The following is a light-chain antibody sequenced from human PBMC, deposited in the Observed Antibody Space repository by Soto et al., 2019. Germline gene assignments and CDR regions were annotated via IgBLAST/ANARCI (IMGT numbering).Light chain of an antibody. CDR3: QKYDNLPLT. Sequence: DIPMTQSPSSLSASVGDRITITCRASQDISNFLGWYQQKPGKVPKLLIYAASTLQPGVPSRFSGSGFGTDFTLTIASLQPEDVATYYCQKYDNLPLTFGQGTKVEIK. V-gene: IGKV1-27*01. CDR1: QDISNF. CDR2: AAS. J-gene: IGKJ1*01.